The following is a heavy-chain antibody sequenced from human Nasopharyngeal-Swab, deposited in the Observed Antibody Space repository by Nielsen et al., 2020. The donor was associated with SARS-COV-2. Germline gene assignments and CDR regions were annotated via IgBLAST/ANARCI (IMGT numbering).Heavy chain of an antibody. CDR1: GFIFSTYT. CDR3: ATSGYSSGWIF. D-gene: IGHD6-19*01. J-gene: IGHJ4*02. V-gene: IGHV3-21*01. CDR2: IRSSTSNI. Sequence: GGSLRLSCAASGFIFSTYTMNWVRQAPGKGLEWLPSIRSSTSNIYYADSVKGRFTISRDNAKNSLYLQMNSLRTEDTAVYYCATSGYSSGWIFWGQGTLVTVSS.